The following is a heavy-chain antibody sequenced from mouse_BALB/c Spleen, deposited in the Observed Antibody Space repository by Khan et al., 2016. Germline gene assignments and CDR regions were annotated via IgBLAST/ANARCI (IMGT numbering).Heavy chain of an antibody. CDR3: TTVVPDY. CDR2: ISLKSDNYAT. CDR1: GFTFSSYW. Sequence: EVKLEVSGGGLVQPGGSMKLSCVASGFTFSSYWMSWVRQSPEKGLEWVAEISLKSDNYATHYAESVKGKFTISRDDSKSRLYLQMNSLRAEDTGIYYCTTVVPDYWGQGTTLTVSS. J-gene: IGHJ2*01. D-gene: IGHD1-1*01. V-gene: IGHV6-6*02.